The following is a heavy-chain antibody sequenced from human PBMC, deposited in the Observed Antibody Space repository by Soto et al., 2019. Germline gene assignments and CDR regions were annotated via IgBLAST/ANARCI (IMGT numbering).Heavy chain of an antibody. J-gene: IGHJ3*02. CDR1: GFTFSSYG. CDR3: AREYGDYGAFDI. CDR2: IWYDGSNK. Sequence: QVQLVESGGGVVQPGRSLRLSCAASGFTFSSYGMHWVRQAPGKGLEWVAVIWYDGSNKYYADSVKGRFTISRDNSKNTLYLHMNSLRAEDTAVYYCAREYGDYGAFDIWGQGTMVTVSS. V-gene: IGHV3-33*01. D-gene: IGHD4-17*01.